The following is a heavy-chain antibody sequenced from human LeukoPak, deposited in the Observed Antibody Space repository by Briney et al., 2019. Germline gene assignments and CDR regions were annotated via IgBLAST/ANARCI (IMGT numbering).Heavy chain of an antibody. V-gene: IGHV4-31*03. Sequence: SETLSLNCTVSGGSISSGGYYWSWIRQHPGKGLEWIGYIYYSGSTYYNPSLKSRVTISIDTSKNQFSLKLSSVTAADTAFYYCARLDYNFGTNWGQGALVTVSP. D-gene: IGHD1-1*01. J-gene: IGHJ4*02. CDR1: GGSISSGGYY. CDR2: IYYSGST. CDR3: ARLDYNFGTN.